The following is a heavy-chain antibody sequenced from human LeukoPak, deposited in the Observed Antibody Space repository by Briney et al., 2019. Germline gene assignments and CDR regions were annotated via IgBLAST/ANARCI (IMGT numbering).Heavy chain of an antibody. Sequence: GGSLRLSCAASGFTFSSYWMSWVRQAPGKGLEWVSSISGSGGSTYYADSVKGRFTISRDNSENTVYLQMNSLRAEDTAVYYCAKGMSWFDPWGQGTLVTVSS. CDR1: GFTFSSYW. CDR3: AKGMSWFDP. CDR2: ISGSGGST. J-gene: IGHJ5*02. V-gene: IGHV3-23*01.